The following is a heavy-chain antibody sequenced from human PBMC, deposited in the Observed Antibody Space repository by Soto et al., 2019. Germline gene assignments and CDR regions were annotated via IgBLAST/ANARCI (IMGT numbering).Heavy chain of an antibody. J-gene: IGHJ3*02. CDR3: ARHYYDSSGYYFGDAFDI. CDR2: IYYSGST. D-gene: IGHD3-22*01. Sequence: PSETLSLTCTVSGGSISSSSYYWGWIRQPPGKGLEWIGSIYYSGSTYYNPSLKSRVTISVDTSKNQFSLKLSSVTAADTAVYYCARHYYDSSGYYFGDAFDIWGQGTMVTVSS. V-gene: IGHV4-39*01. CDR1: GGSISSSSYY.